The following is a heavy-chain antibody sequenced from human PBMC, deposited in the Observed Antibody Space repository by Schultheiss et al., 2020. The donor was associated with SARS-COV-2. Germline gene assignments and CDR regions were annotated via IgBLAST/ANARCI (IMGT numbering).Heavy chain of an antibody. Sequence: GGSLRLSCAASGFTFSSYAMSWVRQAPGKGLEWVSAMSGSGSNSYYADSVKGRFTISRDNAKNSLYLQMNSLRAEDTAVYYCARGGSRNWFDPWGQGTQVTVAS. CDR2: MSGSGSNS. CDR3: ARGGSRNWFDP. CDR1: GFTFSSYA. D-gene: IGHD6-13*01. J-gene: IGHJ5*02. V-gene: IGHV3-23*01.